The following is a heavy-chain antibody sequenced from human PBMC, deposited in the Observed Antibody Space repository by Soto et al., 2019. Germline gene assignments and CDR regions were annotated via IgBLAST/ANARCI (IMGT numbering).Heavy chain of an antibody. D-gene: IGHD2-2*01. CDR1: GFTFSSYS. J-gene: IGHJ6*02. CDR3: ARDNQLLWGGMDV. CDR2: ISSSSSYI. Sequence: PGGSLRLSCAASGFTFSSYSMNWVRQAPGKGLEWVSSISSSSSYIYYADSVKGRFTISRDNAKNSLYLQMNSLRAEDTAVYYCARDNQLLWGGMDVWGQGTTVTVSS. V-gene: IGHV3-21*01.